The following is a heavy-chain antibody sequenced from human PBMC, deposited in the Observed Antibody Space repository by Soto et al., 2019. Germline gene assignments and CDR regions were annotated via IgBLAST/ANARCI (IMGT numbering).Heavy chain of an antibody. CDR1: GGSISSYY. CDR2: IYYSGST. CDR3: ARTYHNWNYYYYYMDV. V-gene: IGHV4-59*08. Sequence: SETLSLTCTVSGGSISSYYWSWIRQPPGKGLEWIGYIYYSGSTNYNPSLKSRVTISVDTSKNQFSLKLSSVTAADTAVYYCARTYHNWNYYYYYMDVWGKGTTVTVSS. D-gene: IGHD1-20*01. J-gene: IGHJ6*03.